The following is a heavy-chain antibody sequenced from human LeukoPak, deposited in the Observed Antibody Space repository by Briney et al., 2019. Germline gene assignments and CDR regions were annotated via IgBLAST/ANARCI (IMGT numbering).Heavy chain of an antibody. Sequence: SETLSLTCTVSGGSISSYYWSWVRQPPGKGLEWIGYIYYSGSTNYNPSLKSRVTISVDTSKNQFSLKLSSVTAADTAVYYCARFTPPQYYYDSSGPIDYWGQGTLVTVSS. D-gene: IGHD3-22*01. CDR3: ARFTPPQYYYDSSGPIDY. CDR2: IYYSGST. J-gene: IGHJ4*02. V-gene: IGHV4-59*01. CDR1: GGSISSYY.